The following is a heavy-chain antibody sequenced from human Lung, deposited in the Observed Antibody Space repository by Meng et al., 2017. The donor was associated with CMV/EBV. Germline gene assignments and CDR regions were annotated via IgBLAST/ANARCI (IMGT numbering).Heavy chain of an antibody. V-gene: IGHV7-4-1*02. CDR1: GYSFTSYS. CDR3: ARAWDTSGF. CDR2: NNTYSGNP. J-gene: IGHJ4*02. Sequence: QVQLVQSGAEVKKPGSSVKVSCKASGYSFTSYSLNWLRQAPGQGLEWLGWNNTYSGNPTYAQGFTGRIVFSLDTSVSTAYLQISSLKAEDTAVYYCARAWDTSGFWGQGTLVTISS. D-gene: IGHD3-22*01.